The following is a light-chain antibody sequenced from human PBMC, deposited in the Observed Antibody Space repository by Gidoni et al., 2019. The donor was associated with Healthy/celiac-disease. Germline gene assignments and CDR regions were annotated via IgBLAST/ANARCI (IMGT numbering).Light chain of an antibody. Sequence: DIQMTQSPSSLSASVGDRVTITSRASQSISSYLNWYQQKPGKAPNLLIYAASSLQSGVPSRFSGSGSGTDFTLTISSLQPEDFATYYCQQGYSTPLTFGGGTKVEIK. CDR1: QSISSY. J-gene: IGKJ4*01. CDR3: QQGYSTPLT. V-gene: IGKV1-39*01. CDR2: AAS.